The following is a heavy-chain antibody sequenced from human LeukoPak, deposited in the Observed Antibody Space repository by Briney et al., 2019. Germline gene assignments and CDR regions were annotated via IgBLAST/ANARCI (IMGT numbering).Heavy chain of an antibody. Sequence: GASVTVSFTASGYTFTSYAMNWVRQAPGQGLEWMGWINTNTGNPTYAQGFTGRFVFSLDTSVSTAYLQISSLKAEDTAVYYCARDRSPYYDFWSGPSLNWFDPWGQGTLVTVSS. V-gene: IGHV7-4-1*02. CDR1: GYTFTSYA. CDR2: INTNTGNP. J-gene: IGHJ5*02. D-gene: IGHD3-3*01. CDR3: ARDRSPYYDFWSGPSLNWFDP.